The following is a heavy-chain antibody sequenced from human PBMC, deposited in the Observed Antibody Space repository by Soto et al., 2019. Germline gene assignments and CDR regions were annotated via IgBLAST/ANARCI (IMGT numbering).Heavy chain of an antibody. CDR2: ISSSDYYK. Sequence: ASGGGLVKPGGSLRLSCTASGFTFDSYYMNWVRQAPGKGLEWVSSISSSDYYKYYADSVKGRFTISRDNAKNSLFLQMNSLRAEDTAVYYCARADTDIVVVPALFDPWGQGTLVTVSS. V-gene: IGHV3-21*01. CDR1: GFTFDSYY. D-gene: IGHD2-2*01. J-gene: IGHJ5*02. CDR3: ARADTDIVVVPALFDP.